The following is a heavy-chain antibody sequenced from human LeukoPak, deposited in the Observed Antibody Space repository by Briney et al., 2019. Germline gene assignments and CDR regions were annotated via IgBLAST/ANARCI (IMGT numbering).Heavy chain of an antibody. CDR1: GYIFTDYY. Sequence: ASVKVSCKTSGYIFTDYYMHWVRQAPAQGLEWMGWIDPNSGGTNYAQKFQGRITMTRDTSATTAYMDLYSLRSDDTAVYFCARDRRGPGWASTWGNLFDYWGQGTLVTVSS. J-gene: IGHJ4*02. V-gene: IGHV1-2*02. D-gene: IGHD6-13*01. CDR3: ARDRRGPGWASTWGNLFDY. CDR2: IDPNSGGT.